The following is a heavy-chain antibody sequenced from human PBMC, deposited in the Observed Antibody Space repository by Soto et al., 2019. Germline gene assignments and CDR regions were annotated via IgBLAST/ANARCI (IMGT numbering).Heavy chain of an antibody. V-gene: IGHV3-23*01. J-gene: IGHJ3*02. CDR1: GFTFSSYA. Sequence: GGSLRLSCAASGFTFSSYAMRWVRQAPGKGLEWVSAISGSGGSTYYADSVKGRFTISRDNSKNTLYLQMNSLRAEDTAVYYCAKYLRGSGFCSGGSCYDIIDAFEIWGQGTMVTVSS. CDR2: ISGSGGST. D-gene: IGHD2-15*01. CDR3: AKYLRGSGFCSGGSCYDIIDAFEI.